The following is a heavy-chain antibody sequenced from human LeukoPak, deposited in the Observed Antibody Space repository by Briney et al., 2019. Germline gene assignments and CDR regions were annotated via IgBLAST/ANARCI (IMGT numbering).Heavy chain of an antibody. CDR2: ISGSGGST. D-gene: IGHD3-10*01. V-gene: IGHV3-23*01. J-gene: IGHJ6*03. CDR1: RFTFSSYA. Sequence: GGSLRLSCAASRFTFSSYAMSWVRQAPGKGLEWVSAISGSGGSTYYADSVKGRFTISRDNSKNTLYLQMNSLRAEDTAVYYCAKADYYGSGSYYSFCMDVWGKGTTVTVSS. CDR3: AKADYYGSGSYYSFCMDV.